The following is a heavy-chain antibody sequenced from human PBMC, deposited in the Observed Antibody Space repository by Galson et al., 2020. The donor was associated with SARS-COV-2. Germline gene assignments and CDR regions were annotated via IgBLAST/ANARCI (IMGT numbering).Heavy chain of an antibody. CDR3: ARQAGEFFDY. Sequence: GESLKISCAASGFTFSSYGMHWVRQAPGKGLEWVAVIWYDGSNKYYADSVKGRFTISRDNSKNTLYLQMNSLRAEDTAVYYCARQAGEFFDYWGQGTLVTVSS. V-gene: IGHV3-33*01. CDR1: GFTFSSYG. CDR2: IWYDGSNK. J-gene: IGHJ4*02. D-gene: IGHD6-19*01.